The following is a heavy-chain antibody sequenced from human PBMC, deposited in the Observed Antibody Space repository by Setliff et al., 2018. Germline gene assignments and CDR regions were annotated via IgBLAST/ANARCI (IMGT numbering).Heavy chain of an antibody. J-gene: IGHJ4*02. Sequence: LSLTCTVSGASINSRSWWSWVRQPPGKGLEWIGEIYHDGNDKHTPSVHYSPSLKSRVTISIDKSNNQFSLKLTSMTAADTAVYYCAKGGGRYHSDSWGQGILVTVSS. CDR2: IYHDG. CDR3: AKGGGRYHSDS. V-gene: IGHV4-4*02. CDR1: GASINSRSW. D-gene: IGHD1-1*01.